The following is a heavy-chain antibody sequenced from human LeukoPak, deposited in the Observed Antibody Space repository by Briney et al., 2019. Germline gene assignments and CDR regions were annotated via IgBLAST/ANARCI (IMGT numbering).Heavy chain of an antibody. CDR1: GFTFSSYE. J-gene: IGHJ3*02. V-gene: IGHV3-48*03. CDR2: ISGSGNTI. CDR3: VRASIAVNDAFDI. D-gene: IGHD6-19*01. Sequence: GGSLRLSCAASGFTFSSYEMNWVRQAPGKGLEWVSYISGSGNTIYYADSVKGRFTISRDSAKNSLYLQMNSLRAEDTAIYHCVRASIAVNDAFDIWGQGTMVIVSS.